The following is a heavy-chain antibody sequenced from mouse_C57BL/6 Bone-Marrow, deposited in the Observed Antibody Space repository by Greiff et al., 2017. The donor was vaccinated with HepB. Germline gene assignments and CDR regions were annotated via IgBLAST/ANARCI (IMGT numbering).Heavy chain of an antibody. J-gene: IGHJ2*01. D-gene: IGHD2-5*01. CDR1: GFNIKDYY. Sequence: VQLQQSGAELVKPGASVKLSCTASGFNIKDYYMHWVKQRTEQGLEWIGRIDPEDGETKDAPKFQGKATITADTSSNTAYLQLSSLTSEDTAVYYCASYYSKVWGQGTTHTVSS. V-gene: IGHV14-2*01. CDR2: IDPEDGET. CDR3: ASYYSKV.